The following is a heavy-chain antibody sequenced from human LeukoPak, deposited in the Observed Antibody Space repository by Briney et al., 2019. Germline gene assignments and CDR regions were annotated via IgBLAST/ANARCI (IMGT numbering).Heavy chain of an antibody. J-gene: IGHJ4*02. CDR2: VNPNSGGT. CDR3: ARVPTYCGGDCYSDY. Sequence: ASVKVSCKASGYTFTGYYMHWVRQAPGQGLGWMGWVNPNSGGTNYAQKFQGRVTMTRDTSISTAYMELSRLRSDDTAVYYCARVPTYCGGDCYSDYWGKGTLVTVSS. D-gene: IGHD2-21*02. V-gene: IGHV1-2*02. CDR1: GYTFTGYY.